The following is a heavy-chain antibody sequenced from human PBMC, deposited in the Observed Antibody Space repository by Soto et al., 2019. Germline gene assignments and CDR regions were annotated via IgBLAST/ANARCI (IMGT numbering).Heavy chain of an antibody. V-gene: IGHV4-34*01. CDR2: INHSGST. J-gene: IGHJ3*02. D-gene: IGHD3-22*01. CDR3: ASASSGYLTYAFDI. Sequence: LSLTCAVYGGSFSGYYWSWIRKPPGKGLEWIGEINHSGSTNYNPSLKSRVTISVDTSKNQFSLKLSSVTAADTAVYYCASASSGYLTYAFDIWGQGTMVTVSS. CDR1: GGSFSGYY.